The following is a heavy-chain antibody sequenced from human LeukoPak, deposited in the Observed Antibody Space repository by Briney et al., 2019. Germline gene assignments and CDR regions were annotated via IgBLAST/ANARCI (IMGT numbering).Heavy chain of an antibody. V-gene: IGHV1-18*01. J-gene: IGHJ6*03. D-gene: IGHD3-3*01. Sequence: ASVKVSCKASGYTFTSYGISWVRQAPGQGLEWMGWISAYNGNTNYAQKLQGRVTMTTDTSTSTAYMELSSLRSEDTAVYYCARDSKYYDFWSGSLGHYYYYYYMDVWGKGTTVTVSS. CDR3: ARDSKYYDFWSGSLGHYYYYYYMDV. CDR2: ISAYNGNT. CDR1: GYTFTSYG.